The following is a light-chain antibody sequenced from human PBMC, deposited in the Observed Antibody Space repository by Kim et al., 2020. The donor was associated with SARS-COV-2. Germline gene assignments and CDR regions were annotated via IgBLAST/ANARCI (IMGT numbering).Light chain of an antibody. J-gene: IGKJ4*01. Sequence: PGERATLSCRARQRVSSNYLAWYQHKPGQAPRLLIHGASSRATGIPDRFSGSGSGTDFTLTISRLEPEDFAVYFCQQYGTSPPLTFGGGTKVDIK. CDR2: GAS. CDR1: QRVSSNY. V-gene: IGKV3-20*01. CDR3: QQYGTSPPLT.